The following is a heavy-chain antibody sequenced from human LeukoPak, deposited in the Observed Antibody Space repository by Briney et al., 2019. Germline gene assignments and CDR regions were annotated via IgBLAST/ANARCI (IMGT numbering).Heavy chain of an antibody. CDR1: GFTFSSYT. Sequence: GGSLRLSCAASGFTFSSYTMTWVRQAPGKGLEWVSAISGSGGSTYYADSVKGRFTISRDNSKNTLYLQMNYLRVEDTAVYYCARDPNGDYLGAFDFWGQGTLVTVSS. D-gene: IGHD4-17*01. J-gene: IGHJ3*01. CDR2: ISGSGGST. CDR3: ARDPNGDYLGAFDF. V-gene: IGHV3-23*01.